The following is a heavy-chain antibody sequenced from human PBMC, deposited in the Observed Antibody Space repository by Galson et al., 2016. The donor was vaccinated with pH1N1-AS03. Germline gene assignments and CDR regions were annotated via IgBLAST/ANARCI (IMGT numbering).Heavy chain of an antibody. V-gene: IGHV3-13*01. CDR2: IAATGDT. CDR3: AVLGYISNTHGMDV. Sequence: SLRLSCAASGFTLSTYDMHWVRQATGKGLEWVSIIAATGDTNYGGSVKGRFTISREDAKNSLYLQMNSLRAEDTAVYYCAVLGYISNTHGMDVWGKGTTVTVSS. CDR1: GFTLSTYD. D-gene: IGHD5-18*01. J-gene: IGHJ6*04.